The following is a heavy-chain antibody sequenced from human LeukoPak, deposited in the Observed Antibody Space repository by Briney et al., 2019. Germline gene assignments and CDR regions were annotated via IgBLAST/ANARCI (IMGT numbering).Heavy chain of an antibody. CDR3: ARGQTTYDSSGSYYAAV. CDR2: IYYSGST. D-gene: IGHD3-22*01. V-gene: IGHV4-59*01. CDR1: GGSISSYY. J-gene: IGHJ4*02. Sequence: KPSETLSLTCTVSGGSISSYYWSWIRQPPGKGLEWIGYIYYSGSTNYNPSHKSRVTISVDTSKNQFSLKLSSVTAADTAVYYCARGQTTYDSSGSYYAAVWGQGTLVTVST.